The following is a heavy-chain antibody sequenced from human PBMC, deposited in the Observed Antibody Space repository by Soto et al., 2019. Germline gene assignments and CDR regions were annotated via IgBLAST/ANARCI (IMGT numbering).Heavy chain of an antibody. CDR2: IKGAGSGK. CDR1: GFTFSNFW. V-gene: IGHV3-7*01. J-gene: IGHJ6*02. CDR3: GRDEVRNGVGV. Sequence: EVRVVESGGGLVQPGGSLRLSCVASGFTFSNFWMSWVRQAPGKGLEWVANIKGAGSGKRDVDSVKGRLTISRDTAKNSVYLQMYSLRVEDTALYYCGRDEVRNGVGVWGQGTKVPVSS.